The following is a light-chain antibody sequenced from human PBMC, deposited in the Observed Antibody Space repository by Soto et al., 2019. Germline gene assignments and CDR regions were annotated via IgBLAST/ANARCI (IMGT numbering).Light chain of an antibody. CDR2: KAS. CDR1: QSISSW. Sequence: DIRMTQSPSTLSASVGDRVTITCRASQSISSWLAWYQQKPGKAPKLLIYKASSLESGVPSRFSGSGSGTEITLTISSLQPDDFATYYCQQYNSYPWTFGQGTKVEIK. J-gene: IGKJ1*01. CDR3: QQYNSYPWT. V-gene: IGKV1-5*03.